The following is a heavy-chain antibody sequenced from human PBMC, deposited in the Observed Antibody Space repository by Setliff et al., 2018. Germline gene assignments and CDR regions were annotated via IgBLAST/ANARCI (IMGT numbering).Heavy chain of an antibody. CDR2: IYTSGST. V-gene: IGHV4-61*02. CDR3: ARDGGELRSDILTGYQAYYYYYGMDV. J-gene: IGHJ6*02. Sequence: SEILSLTCTVSGGSISSGSYYWSWIRRPAGKGLEWIGRIYTSGSTNYNPSLKSRVTISVDTSKNQFSLKLSSVTAADTAVYYCARDGGELRSDILTGYQAYYYYYGMDVWGQGATVTVSS. D-gene: IGHD3-9*01. CDR1: GGSISSGSYY.